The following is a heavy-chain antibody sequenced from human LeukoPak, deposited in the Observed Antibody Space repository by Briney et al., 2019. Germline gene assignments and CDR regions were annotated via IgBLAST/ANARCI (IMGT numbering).Heavy chain of an antibody. CDR2: INPNSGGT. D-gene: IGHD3-22*01. V-gene: IGHV1-2*02. CDR3: ATDLYHYDSSGSYDWTGAFDI. Sequence: ASVKVSCKASGYTFTGYYMHWVRQAPGQGLEWMGWINPNSGGTNYAQKFQGRVTMTRDTSISTAYMELSRLRSDDTAVYYCATDLYHYDSSGSYDWTGAFDIWGQGTMVTVSS. J-gene: IGHJ3*02. CDR1: GYTFTGYY.